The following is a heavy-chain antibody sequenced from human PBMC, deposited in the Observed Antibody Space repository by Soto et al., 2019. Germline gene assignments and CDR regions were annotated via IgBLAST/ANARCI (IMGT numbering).Heavy chain of an antibody. CDR2: INAGNGNT. Sequence: GXSVKVSCKASGYTFTSYAMHWVRQAPGQRLEWMGWINAGNGNTKYSQKFQGRVTITRGTSASTAYMELSSLRSEDTAVYYCARDRPLGDSSSPRYYFDYWGQGTLVTVSS. CDR1: GYTFTSYA. D-gene: IGHD6-6*01. CDR3: ARDRPLGDSSSPRYYFDY. V-gene: IGHV1-3*01. J-gene: IGHJ4*02.